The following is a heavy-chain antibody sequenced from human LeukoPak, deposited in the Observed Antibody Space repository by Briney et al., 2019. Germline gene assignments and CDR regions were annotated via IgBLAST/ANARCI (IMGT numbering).Heavy chain of an antibody. CDR1: GYTFTSYG. CDR3: ARDNYYGSGSYLYYFDY. CDR2: ISAYNGNT. Sequence: ASVKVSCKASGYTFTSYGISWVRQAPGQGLEWMGWISAYNGNTNYAQKLQGGVTMTTDTSTSTAYMELRSLRSDDTAVYYCARDNYYGSGSYLYYFDYRGQGTLVTVSS. D-gene: IGHD3-10*01. V-gene: IGHV1-18*01. J-gene: IGHJ4*02.